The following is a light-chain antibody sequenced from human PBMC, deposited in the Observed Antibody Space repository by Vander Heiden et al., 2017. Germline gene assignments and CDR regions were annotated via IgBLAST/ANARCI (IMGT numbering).Light chain of an antibody. V-gene: IGKV4-1*01. CDR1: QSLLYSPKNKNY. Sequence: VMTQSPDSLAVTLGESATIHCKSSQSLLYSPKNKNYLGWYQHKLGQPPKVLFYWASTRESGVPDRFTASGSGTDFTLTISSLQAEDVAVYYCQQYYDTPFTFGGGTNVEIK. CDR3: QQYYDTPFT. CDR2: WAS. J-gene: IGKJ4*01.